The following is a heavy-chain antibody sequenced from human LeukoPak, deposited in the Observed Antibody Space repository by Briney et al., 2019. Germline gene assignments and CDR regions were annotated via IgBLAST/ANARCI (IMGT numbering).Heavy chain of an antibody. Sequence: GRSLRLSCAASGFTFSSYAMSWVRQPPGKGLEWVSAISGSGGSTYYADSVKGRFTNARDNSKNTLYLQMNSLRAEDTAVYYCARPQSGSGFWGQGTLVTVSS. CDR2: ISGSGGST. V-gene: IGHV3-23*01. CDR3: ARPQSGSGF. CDR1: GFTFSSYA. J-gene: IGHJ4*02. D-gene: IGHD5-12*01.